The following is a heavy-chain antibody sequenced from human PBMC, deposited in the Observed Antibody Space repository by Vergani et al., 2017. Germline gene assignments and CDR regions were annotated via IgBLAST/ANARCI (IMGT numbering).Heavy chain of an antibody. CDR1: GGTFSSYT. CDR2: INPSGGST. CDR3: ATPGDYYDSSGGA. Sequence: QVQLVQSGAEVKKPGSSVKVSCKASGGTFSSYTISWVRQAPGQGLEWMGIINPSGGSTSYAQKFQGRVTMTRDTSTSTVYMELSSLRSEDTAVYYCATPGDYYDSSGGAWGQGTLVTVSS. D-gene: IGHD3-22*01. V-gene: IGHV1-46*01. J-gene: IGHJ5*02.